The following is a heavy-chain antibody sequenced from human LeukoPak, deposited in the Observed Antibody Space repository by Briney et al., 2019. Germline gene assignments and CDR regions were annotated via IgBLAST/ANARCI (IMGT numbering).Heavy chain of an antibody. CDR2: IYYSGST. J-gene: IGHJ4*02. CDR3: ARLTRYVDY. D-gene: IGHD1-14*01. V-gene: IGHV4-39*07. Sequence: PSETLSLTCTVSGGSISSSSYYWGWIRQPPGKGLEWIGSIYYSGSTYYNPSLKSRVTISVDTSKNQFSLKLSSVTAADTAVYYCARLTRYVDYWGQGTLVTVSS. CDR1: GGSISSSSYY.